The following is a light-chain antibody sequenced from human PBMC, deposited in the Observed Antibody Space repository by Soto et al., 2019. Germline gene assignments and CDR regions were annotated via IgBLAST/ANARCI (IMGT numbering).Light chain of an antibody. V-gene: IGKV3D-20*02. CDR1: QSVSSSY. CDR2: GAS. Sequence: EIVLTQSPGTLSLSPGERATLSCRASQSVSSSYLAWYQQKPGQAPRLLIYGASSRATGIPDRFSGSGSGTDFTLTISRLEPEDFAVYYCQQRSNWPQVTFGQGTRLEN. CDR3: QQRSNWPQVT. J-gene: IGKJ5*01.